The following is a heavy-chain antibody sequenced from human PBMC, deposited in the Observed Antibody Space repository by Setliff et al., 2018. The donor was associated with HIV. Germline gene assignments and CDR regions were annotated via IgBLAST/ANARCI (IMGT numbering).Heavy chain of an antibody. CDR2: TRSRAYSYTT. V-gene: IGHV3-72*01. Sequence: GGSLRLSCAVSGLILSDQFIDWVRQAPGKGLEWVGRTRSRAYSYTTQYAASVKDRFTISRDDSENSVFLQMNSLKTEDTAMYFYVRASPPFHIWGQGTMVTVSS. CDR1: GLILSDQF. CDR3: VRASPPFHI. J-gene: IGHJ3*02.